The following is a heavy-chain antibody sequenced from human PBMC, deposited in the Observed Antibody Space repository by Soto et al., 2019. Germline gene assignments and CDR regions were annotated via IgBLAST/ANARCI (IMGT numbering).Heavy chain of an antibody. D-gene: IGHD2-2*01. Sequence: QVQLVQSGAEVKKPGASVKVSCKASGYTFTSYGISWVRQAPGQGLEWMGCISAYNGNTNYAQKLQGRVTLTTDTSSSTAYMELRSLRSDDTAVYYCARHGTVLYCSSTSCPPYHFDYWGQGTLVTVSS. J-gene: IGHJ4*02. CDR2: ISAYNGNT. CDR1: GYTFTSYG. CDR3: ARHGTVLYCSSTSCPPYHFDY. V-gene: IGHV1-18*01.